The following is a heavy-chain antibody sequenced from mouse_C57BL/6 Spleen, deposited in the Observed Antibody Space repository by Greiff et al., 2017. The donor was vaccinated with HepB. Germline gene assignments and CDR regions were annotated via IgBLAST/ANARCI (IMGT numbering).Heavy chain of an antibody. CDR3: TRGILRYSPDY. Sequence: QVQLQQSGAELVRPGASVTLSCKASGYTFTDYEMHWVKQTPVHGLEWIGAIDPETGGTAYNQKFKGKAILTADKSSSTAYMELRSLTSEDSAVYYCTRGILRYSPDYWGQGTTLTVSS. D-gene: IGHD1-1*01. CDR2: IDPETGGT. V-gene: IGHV1-15*01. CDR1: GYTFTDYE. J-gene: IGHJ2*01.